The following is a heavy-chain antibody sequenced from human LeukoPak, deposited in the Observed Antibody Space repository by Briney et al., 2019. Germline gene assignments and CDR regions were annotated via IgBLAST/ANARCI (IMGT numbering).Heavy chain of an antibody. V-gene: IGHV1-46*01. D-gene: IGHD3-16*01. CDR2: INPSGGST. CDR3: ASGAEIDPAYFQH. J-gene: IGHJ1*01. CDR1: GYIFTSYY. Sequence: ASVKVSCKASGYIFTSYYMHWVRQAPGQRLEWMGIINPSGGSTSYAQKFQGRVTMTRDMSTSTVYMELSSLRSEDTAVYYCASGAEIDPAYFQHWGQGTLVTVSS.